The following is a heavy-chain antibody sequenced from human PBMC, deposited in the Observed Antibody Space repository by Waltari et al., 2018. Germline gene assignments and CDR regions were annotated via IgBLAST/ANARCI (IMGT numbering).Heavy chain of an antibody. J-gene: IGHJ6*02. V-gene: IGHV1-69*01. D-gene: IGHD3-22*01. CDR1: GGTFSSYA. CDR3: ARDEKGDYYDSSGYYRDGMDV. CDR2: IIPIFGTA. Sequence: QVQLVQSGAEVKKPGSSVKVSCKASGGTFSSYAISWVRQAPGQGLEGMGGIIPIFGTANYAQKFQGRVTITADESTSTAYMELSSLRSEDTAVYYCARDEKGDYYDSSGYYRDGMDVWGQGTTVTVSS.